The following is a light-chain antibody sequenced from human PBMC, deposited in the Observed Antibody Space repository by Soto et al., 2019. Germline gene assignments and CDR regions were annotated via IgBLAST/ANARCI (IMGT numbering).Light chain of an antibody. J-gene: IGLJ2*01. CDR3: CSYAGRYFVF. Sequence: QSVLTQPASVSGSPGQSITISCTGTSSDVGSYNFVSWYQHHAGTAPKLMIYDVTKRPSGVPDRFSGSKSGNTASLTISGLQAEDDADYYCCSYAGRYFVFFGGGTKLTVL. V-gene: IGLV2-11*01. CDR1: SSDVGSYNF. CDR2: DVT.